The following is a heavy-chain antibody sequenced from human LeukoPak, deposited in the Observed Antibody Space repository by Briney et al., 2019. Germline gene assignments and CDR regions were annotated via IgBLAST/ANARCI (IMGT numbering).Heavy chain of an antibody. CDR3: ARENRSTSCCFDY. V-gene: IGHV3-7*01. CDR1: GFTFSSYW. D-gene: IGHD2-2*01. Sequence: QPGGSLRLSCAASGFTFSSYWMSWVRQAPGKGLEWVANIRQDGSEKYYVDSVKGQFTISRDNAKNSLYLQMTSLRAEDTAVYYCARENRSTSCCFDYWGQGTLVTVSS. CDR2: IRQDGSEK. J-gene: IGHJ4*02.